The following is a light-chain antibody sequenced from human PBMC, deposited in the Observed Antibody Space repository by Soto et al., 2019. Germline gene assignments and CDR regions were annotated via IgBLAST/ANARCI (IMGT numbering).Light chain of an antibody. CDR3: QHYNDWPQT. CDR1: QSVSTN. V-gene: IGKV3-15*01. J-gene: IGKJ1*01. CDR2: GAS. Sequence: EIVMTQSPGTLSLSPGERATLSCRASQSVSTNLAWYQQIPGQAPWLLIYGASTRATGIPARVSGSGSGTEFTLAISSLQSEDFAVYYCQHYNDWPQTFGLGTKVEIK.